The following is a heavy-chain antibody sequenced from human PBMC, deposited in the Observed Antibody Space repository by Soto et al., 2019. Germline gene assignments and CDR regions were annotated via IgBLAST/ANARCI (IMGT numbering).Heavy chain of an antibody. J-gene: IGHJ5*02. D-gene: IGHD6-13*01. CDR2: ISSTCSTP. V-gene: IGHV3-11*01. CDR3: GRGQQLCANWLGP. Sequence: GGTLRLSCAASGFPFSDSYMAWIRQAPGKGREEIASISSTCSTPYYASSVKGRFTSSRANAQKPLYLDMNNLRAEDTAVYYSGRGQQLCANWLGPWVQGIRGTVS. CDR1: GFPFSDSY.